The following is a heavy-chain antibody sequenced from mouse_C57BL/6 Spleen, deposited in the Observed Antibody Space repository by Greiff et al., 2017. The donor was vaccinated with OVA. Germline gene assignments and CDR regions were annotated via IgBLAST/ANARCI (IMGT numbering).Heavy chain of an antibody. CDR1: GYTFTSYG. CDR2: IYPRSGNT. CDR3: ARGNFFLMDY. Sequence: QVQLKESGAELARPGASVKLSCKASGYTFTSYGISWVKQRTGQGLEWIGEIYPRSGNTYYNEKFKGKATLTADKSSSTAYMELRSLTSEVSAVYFCARGNFFLMDYWGQGTSVTVSS. V-gene: IGHV1-81*01. J-gene: IGHJ4*01.